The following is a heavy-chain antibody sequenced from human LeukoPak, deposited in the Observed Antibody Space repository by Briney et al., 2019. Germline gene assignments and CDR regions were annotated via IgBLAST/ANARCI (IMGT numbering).Heavy chain of an antibody. CDR2: ISGSGHTT. CDR3: AKSGYNRFDY. CDR1: GFTFTASA. J-gene: IGHJ4*02. Sequence: GGSLRLSCAASGFTFTASAMSWVRQTPGKGLEWVSAISGSGHTTDYADSVKGRFTVSRDNSKNTLYLQMNSLRAEDTAVYFCAKSGYNRFDYWGQGTRVTVSS. V-gene: IGHV3-23*01. D-gene: IGHD5-24*01.